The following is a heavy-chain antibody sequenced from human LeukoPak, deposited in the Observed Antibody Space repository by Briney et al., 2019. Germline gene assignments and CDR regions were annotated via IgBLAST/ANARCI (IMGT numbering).Heavy chain of an antibody. D-gene: IGHD2-2*01. V-gene: IGHV4-31*03. J-gene: IGHJ5*02. CDR2: IYYSGST. CDR3: ARAWSPDPNLGYCSSTSCYAFDP. Sequence: SQTLSLTCTVSGGSISSGGYHWSWIRQHPGKGLEWIGYIYYSGSTNYNPSLKSRVTISVDTSKNQFSLKLSSVTAADTAVYYCARAWSPDPNLGYCSSTSCYAFDPWGQGTLVTVSS. CDR1: GGSISSGGYH.